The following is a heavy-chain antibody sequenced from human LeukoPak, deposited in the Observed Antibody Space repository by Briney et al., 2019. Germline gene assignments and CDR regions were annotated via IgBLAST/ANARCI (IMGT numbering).Heavy chain of an antibody. V-gene: IGHV4-59*01. CDR3: TKVGTGTVDY. CDR1: GDSISGYY. CDR2: IYYTGTT. Sequence: SETLSFTCTVSGDSISGYYWGWIRQPPGKGLEWIGYIYYTGTTNYNPSLKSRVTISVDTSKNQFSLKLRSVTAADTAVYYCTKVGTGTVDYWGQGTLVTVSS. D-gene: IGHD1-1*01. J-gene: IGHJ4*02.